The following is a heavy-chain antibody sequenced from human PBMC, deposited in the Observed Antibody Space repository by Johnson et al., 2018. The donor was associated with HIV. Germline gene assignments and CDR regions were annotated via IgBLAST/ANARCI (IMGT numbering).Heavy chain of an antibody. J-gene: IGHJ3*02. Sequence: QVQLVESGGGLVQPGGSLRLSCAASGFTFSSYAMHWVRQAPGKGLEWVAVISYDGSNKYYADSVKGRFTISRDNSKNTLYLQMNSLRAEDTAVYYCAKDSRTRINLLQFLEWFGDAFDIWGQGTMVTVSS. CDR1: GFTFSSYA. V-gene: IGHV3-30-3*01. CDR2: ISYDGSNK. D-gene: IGHD3-3*01. CDR3: AKDSRTRINLLQFLEWFGDAFDI.